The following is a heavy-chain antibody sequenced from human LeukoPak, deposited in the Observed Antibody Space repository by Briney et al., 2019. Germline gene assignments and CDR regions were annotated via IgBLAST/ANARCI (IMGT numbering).Heavy chain of an antibody. CDR1: GYTFTSYG. Sequence: ASVKVSCKASGYTFTSYGISWVRQAPGQGLEWMGWISAYNGNTNYAQKLQGRVTMTTDTSTSTAYMELRSLRSDDTAVYYCARAPYYYNSSGPSPFDYGGQGPLVTVSS. J-gene: IGHJ4*02. CDR3: ARAPYYYNSSGPSPFDY. CDR2: ISAYNGNT. V-gene: IGHV1-18*01. D-gene: IGHD3-22*01.